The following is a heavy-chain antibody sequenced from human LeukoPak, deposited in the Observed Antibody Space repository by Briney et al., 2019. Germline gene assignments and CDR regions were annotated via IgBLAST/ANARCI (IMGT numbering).Heavy chain of an antibody. Sequence: ASVKVSCKASGYTFTSYDINWERQATGQGLEWMGWMNPNSGNTGYAQKFQGRVTMTRNTSISTAYMELSSLRSEDTAVYYCARGPRGYCTNGVCSDFEGNFDYWGQGTLVTVSS. D-gene: IGHD2-8*01. CDR3: ARGPRGYCTNGVCSDFEGNFDY. CDR1: GYTFTSYD. J-gene: IGHJ4*02. V-gene: IGHV1-8*01. CDR2: MNPNSGNT.